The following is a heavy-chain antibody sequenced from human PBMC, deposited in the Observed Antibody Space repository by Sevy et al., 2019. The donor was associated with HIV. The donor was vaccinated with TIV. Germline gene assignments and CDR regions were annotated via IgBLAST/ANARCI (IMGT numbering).Heavy chain of an antibody. CDR2: IRQDGHEI. J-gene: IGHJ4*02. Sequence: GGSLRLSCAASGFTFHTYWMQWVRQAPGKGLEWVANIRQDGHEIYYADSVKGRFTISRDNAMQSLYLEMNNLRVEDSGIYYCARRYFDVWGQGTLVTVSS. CDR1: GFTFHTYW. V-gene: IGHV3-7*01. CDR3: ARRYFDV.